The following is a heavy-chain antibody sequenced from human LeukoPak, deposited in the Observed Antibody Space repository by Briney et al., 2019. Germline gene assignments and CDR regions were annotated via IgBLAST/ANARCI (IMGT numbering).Heavy chain of an antibody. V-gene: IGHV4-59*01. D-gene: IGHD3-16*01. CDR2: IYYSGST. CDR1: GGTISSYY. J-gene: IGHJ5*02. Sequence: SETLSLTCTVSGGTISSYYWSWIRQPPGKGLEWIGYIYYSGSTNYNPSLKSRVTISVDTSKNQFSLKLSSVTAADTAVYYCARDPSGEWDRFDPWGQGTLVTVSS. CDR3: ARDPSGEWDRFDP.